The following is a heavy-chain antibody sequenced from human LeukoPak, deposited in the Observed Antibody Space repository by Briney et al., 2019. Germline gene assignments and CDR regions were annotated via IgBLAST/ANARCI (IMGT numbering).Heavy chain of an antibody. CDR1: GFTFSTYA. D-gene: IGHD1-26*01. V-gene: IGHV3-23*01. CDR2: TSATGDTT. Sequence: PGGSLRLSCAASGFTFSTYAMNWVRQAPGKGLEWVSATSATGDTTSYAGSVKGRFIISRDNSKNTLYLQMSSLRAEDTAVYYCAKDREIYSGSYYYFDYWGRGTLVTVSS. CDR3: AKDREIYSGSYYYFDY. J-gene: IGHJ4*02.